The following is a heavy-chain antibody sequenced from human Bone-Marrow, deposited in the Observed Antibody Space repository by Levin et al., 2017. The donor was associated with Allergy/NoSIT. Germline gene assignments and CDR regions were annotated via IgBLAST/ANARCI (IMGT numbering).Heavy chain of an antibody. J-gene: IGHJ4*02. D-gene: IGHD3-9*01. CDR2: ISWNSGSL. CDR1: GFTFDDYA. CDR3: AKSEAFDWFSSYHFDY. V-gene: IGHV3-9*01. Sequence: GGSLRLSCAVSGFTFDDYAMHWVRQAPGKGLEWVSGISWNSGSLGYADSVQGRFTISRDNAKNSLFLQMNSLRAEDTALYYCAKSEAFDWFSSYHFDYWGQGTLVTVSS.